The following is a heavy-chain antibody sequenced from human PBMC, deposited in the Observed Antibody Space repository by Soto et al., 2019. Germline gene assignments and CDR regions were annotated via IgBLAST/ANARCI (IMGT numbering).Heavy chain of an antibody. D-gene: IGHD4-17*01. CDR2: IYYSGST. V-gene: IGHV4-59*01. Sequence: SETLSLTCTVSGDSISSYYWSWIRQPPGKGLEWIGYIYYSGSTNYNPSLKSRVTISVDTPKNQFSLKLTSVTAADTAMYYCATQLTTVDPPDYWGQGTQVTVSS. CDR3: ATQLTTVDPPDY. J-gene: IGHJ4*02. CDR1: GDSISSYY.